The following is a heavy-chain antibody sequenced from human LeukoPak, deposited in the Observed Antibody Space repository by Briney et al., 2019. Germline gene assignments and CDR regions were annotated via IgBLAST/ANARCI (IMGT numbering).Heavy chain of an antibody. Sequence: GGSLRLSCAASGFTFSTYWMHWVRQAPGKGLVWVSRIDHDGINTYYADSVKGRFTISRDNAKNTLYLRMNSLRAEDTAVYYCARDRVEYCSGGSCQYFDYWGQGTLVTVSS. CDR2: IDHDGINT. CDR3: ARDRVEYCSGGSCQYFDY. CDR1: GFTFSTYW. V-gene: IGHV3-74*01. J-gene: IGHJ4*02. D-gene: IGHD2-15*01.